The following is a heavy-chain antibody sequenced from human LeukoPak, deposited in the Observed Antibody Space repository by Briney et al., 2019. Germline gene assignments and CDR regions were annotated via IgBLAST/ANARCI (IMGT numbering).Heavy chain of an antibody. CDR1: AGSISGYY. CDR3: ARGYPRHSHFDC. D-gene: IGHD5-18*01. Sequence: SETLSLICTVSAGSISGYYWSWIRQPPGKGLEWIGYIYYSGSTNYNPSLKSRVTISVDTSEIQFSLKLSSVTTADTAVYFCARGYPRHSHFDCWGQGTLVTVSS. CDR2: IYYSGST. J-gene: IGHJ4*02. V-gene: IGHV4-59*01.